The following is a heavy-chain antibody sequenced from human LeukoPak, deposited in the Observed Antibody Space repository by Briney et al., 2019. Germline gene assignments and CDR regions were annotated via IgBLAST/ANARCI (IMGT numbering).Heavy chain of an antibody. CDR3: ARSNLEKGYYYYGMDV. Sequence: ASVKVSCKASGYTFTSYGISWVRQAPGQGLEWMGWISAYNGNTNYAQKLQGRVTMTTDTSTSTAYMELRGLRSDDTAVYYCARSNLEKGYYYYGMDVWGQGTTVTVSS. J-gene: IGHJ6*02. CDR1: GYTFTSYG. CDR2: ISAYNGNT. D-gene: IGHD1-1*01. V-gene: IGHV1-18*01.